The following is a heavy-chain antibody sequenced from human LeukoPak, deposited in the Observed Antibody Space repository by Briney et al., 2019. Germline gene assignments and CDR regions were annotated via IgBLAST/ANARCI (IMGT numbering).Heavy chain of an antibody. CDR1: GFTFTSYV. J-gene: IGHJ4*02. V-gene: IGHV3-33*08. Sequence: PGGSLRLSCAASGFTFTSYVMHWVRQAPGKGLEWVAVIWYDGSNKYYADSVKGRFTISRDNSKNTLYLQMNSLRAEDTAVYYCARVGRYNLRDGYNPEGWYFDYWGQGTLVTVSS. CDR2: IWYDGSNK. D-gene: IGHD5-24*01. CDR3: ARVGRYNLRDGYNPEGWYFDY.